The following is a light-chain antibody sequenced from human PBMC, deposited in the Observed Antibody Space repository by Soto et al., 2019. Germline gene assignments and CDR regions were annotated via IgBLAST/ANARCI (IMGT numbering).Light chain of an antibody. CDR2: DAS. J-gene: IGKJ5*01. CDR1: QSINSW. V-gene: IGKV1-5*01. Sequence: DIQMTQSPSTLSASVGDRVTITCRASQSINSWLAWYQQKPGKAPQILIYDASNLESGVPSRFSGGFSGTEFTLTISSLQPEDFATYYCQQLYRYPITFGQGTRLEIK. CDR3: QQLYRYPIT.